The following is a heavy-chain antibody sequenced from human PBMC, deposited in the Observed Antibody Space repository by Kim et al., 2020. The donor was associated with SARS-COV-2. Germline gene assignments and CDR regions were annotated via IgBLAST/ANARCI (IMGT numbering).Heavy chain of an antibody. D-gene: IGHD3-16*01. V-gene: IGHV5-10-1*01. CDR2: IDPSDSYT. CDR1: GYSFTSYW. J-gene: IGHJ6*02. CDR3: ARHPALVGLAVGFGYV. Sequence: GESLKISCKGSGYSFTSYWISWVRQMPGKGLEWMGRIDPSDSYTNYSPSFQGHVTISADKSISTAYLQWSSLKASDTAMYYCARHPALVGLAVGFGYVWGQGTTVTVSS.